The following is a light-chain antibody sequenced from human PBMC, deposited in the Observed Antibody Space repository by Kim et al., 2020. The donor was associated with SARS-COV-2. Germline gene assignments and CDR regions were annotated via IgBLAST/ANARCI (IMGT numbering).Light chain of an antibody. CDR1: QSVFYSSNNKNF. V-gene: IGKV4-1*01. CDR3: QQYYSSPYT. J-gene: IGKJ2*01. CDR2: WAS. Sequence: DIVMTQSADSLAVSLGERATINCKSSQSVFYSSNNKNFLAWYQQKPGQPPKLLIYWASTRESGVPDRFSGSGSGTDFTLTISSLQAEDVAVYYCQQYYSSPYTFGQGTKLEI.